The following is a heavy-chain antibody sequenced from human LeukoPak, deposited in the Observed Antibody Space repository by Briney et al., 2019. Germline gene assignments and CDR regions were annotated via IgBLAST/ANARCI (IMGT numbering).Heavy chain of an antibody. CDR2: INPNSGGT. CDR3: ARDVPLPVYDSSGYYSTAGDY. V-gene: IGHV1-2*02. J-gene: IGHJ4*02. CDR1: GYTFTGYY. Sequence: ASVKVSCKASGYTFTGYYMHWVRQAPGQGLEWMGWINPNSGGTNYAQKFQGRVTMTRDTSISTAYMELSRLRSDDTAVYYCARDVPLPVYDSSGYYSTAGDYWGQGTLVTVSS. D-gene: IGHD3-22*01.